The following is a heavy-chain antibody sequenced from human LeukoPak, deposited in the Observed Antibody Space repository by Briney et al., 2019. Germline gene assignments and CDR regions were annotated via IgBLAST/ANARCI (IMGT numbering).Heavy chain of an antibody. V-gene: IGHV3-30*18. D-gene: IGHD3-10*01. Sequence: PGRSLRLSCAASGFTFSSYGMHWVRQAPGKGLEWVAVISYDGSNKYYADSVKGRFTISRDNSKNTLYLQMSSLRGEDTAVYYCAKNYESGRGVPYGMDVWGQGTTVTVSS. CDR3: AKNYESGRGVPYGMDV. CDR1: GFTFSSYG. J-gene: IGHJ6*02. CDR2: ISYDGSNK.